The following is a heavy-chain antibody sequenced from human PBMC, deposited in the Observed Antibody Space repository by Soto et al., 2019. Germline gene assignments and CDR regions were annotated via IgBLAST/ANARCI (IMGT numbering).Heavy chain of an antibody. CDR3: ARIHDDYGESDAFDI. V-gene: IGHV4-59*01. CDR1: GGSISSYY. CDR2: IYYSGST. J-gene: IGHJ3*02. Sequence: SETLSLTCTVSGGSISSYYWSWIRQPPGKGLEWIGYIYYSGSTNYNPSLKSRVTISVDTSKNQFSLKLSSVTAADTAVYYCARIHDDYGESDAFDIWGQGTMVTVSS. D-gene: IGHD4-17*01.